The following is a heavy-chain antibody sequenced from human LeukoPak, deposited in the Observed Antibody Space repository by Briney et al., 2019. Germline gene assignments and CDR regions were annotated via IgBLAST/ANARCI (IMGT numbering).Heavy chain of an antibody. J-gene: IGHJ4*02. Sequence: ASVKVSCKASGYTLTSYGITWVRQAPGQGLEWMGWISAYNGNTNYAQKLQGRVTMTTDTSTSTAYMELRSLRSDDTAVYYCARSLGAYCSSTSCPDYYFDYWGQGTLVTVSS. CDR1: GYTLTSYG. D-gene: IGHD2-2*01. V-gene: IGHV1-18*01. CDR3: ARSLGAYCSSTSCPDYYFDY. CDR2: ISAYNGNT.